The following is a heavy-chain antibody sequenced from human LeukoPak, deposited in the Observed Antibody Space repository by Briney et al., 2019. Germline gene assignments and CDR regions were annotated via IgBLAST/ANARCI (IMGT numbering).Heavy chain of an antibody. CDR1: GYSFTRYW. D-gene: IGHD3-10*01. Sequence: GESLKISCKGSGYSFTRYWIGWVRQMPGKGLEWMGIIYPRDSETRYSLSFQGQITISADKSISTAYLQWSSLKASDTAIYYCARLMAEGTFDYWGQGTLVTVSS. V-gene: IGHV5-51*01. CDR2: IYPRDSET. CDR3: ARLMAEGTFDY. J-gene: IGHJ4*02.